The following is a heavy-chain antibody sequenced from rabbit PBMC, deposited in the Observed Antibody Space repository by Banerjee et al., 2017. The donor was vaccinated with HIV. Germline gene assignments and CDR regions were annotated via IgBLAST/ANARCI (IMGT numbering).Heavy chain of an antibody. V-gene: IGHV1S40*01. CDR2: IYAGSSGST. Sequence: QSLEESGGDLVKPGASLTLTCTASGFSFSSSYYMCWVRQAPGKGLEWIACIYAGSSGSTYYASWAKGRFTISKTSSTTVTLQMTSLTAADTATYFCARDLYASSSGYYNLWGPGTLVTVS. CDR1: GFSFSSSYY. D-gene: IGHD1-1*01. J-gene: IGHJ4*01. CDR3: ARDLYASSSGYYNL.